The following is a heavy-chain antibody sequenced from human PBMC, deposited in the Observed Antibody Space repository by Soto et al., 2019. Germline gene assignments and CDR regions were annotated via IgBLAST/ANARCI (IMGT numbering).Heavy chain of an antibody. CDR1: GFTFSSYA. Sequence: GGSLRLSCAASGFTFSSYAMSWVRQAPGKGLEWVSAISGSGGSTYYADSVKGRFTISRDNSKNTRYLQRNSLRAEDTAVYYCAKTQEGTWIQLWLEYEGYGMDVWGQGTTVTVSS. D-gene: IGHD5-18*01. CDR2: ISGSGGST. J-gene: IGHJ6*02. CDR3: AKTQEGTWIQLWLEYEGYGMDV. V-gene: IGHV3-23*01.